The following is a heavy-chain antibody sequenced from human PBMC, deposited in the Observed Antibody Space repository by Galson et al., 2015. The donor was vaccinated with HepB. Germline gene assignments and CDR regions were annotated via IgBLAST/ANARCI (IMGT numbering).Heavy chain of an antibody. V-gene: IGHV3-21*01. D-gene: IGHD3-10*01. J-gene: IGHJ4*02. CDR2: ISSSSSYI. CDR1: GFTFSSYS. Sequence: SLRLSCAASGFTFSSYSMNWVRQAPGKGLEWVSSISSSSSYIYYADSVKGRFTTSRDNAKNSLYLQMNSLRAEDTAVYYCARDGRGDLGYWGQGTLVTVSS. CDR3: ARDGRGDLGY.